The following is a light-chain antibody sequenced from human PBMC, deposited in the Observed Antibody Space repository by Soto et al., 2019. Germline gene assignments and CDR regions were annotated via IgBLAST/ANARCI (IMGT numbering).Light chain of an antibody. Sequence: DIQMTQATSTLSASVGDRVTISCRASQNIITWVAWYQQKPGKAPKLLIYKASSLQSGVPSRFSGGGSGTEFTLTINSLQPDDSATYYCQQYHVFAWTFGQGTKVEIE. V-gene: IGKV1-5*03. CDR3: QQYHVFAWT. J-gene: IGKJ1*01. CDR1: QNIITW. CDR2: KAS.